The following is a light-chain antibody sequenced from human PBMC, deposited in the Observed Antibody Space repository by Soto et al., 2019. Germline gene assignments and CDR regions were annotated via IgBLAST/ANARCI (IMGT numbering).Light chain of an antibody. Sequence: ETVLTQSPGSLSLSTGDRATLSCRASQSVSNNYLAWYQQKPGQAPRLLIYGTSSRATGIPDRFSGSGSGTDFTLTISRLEPEDFAVYYCQQYGNSPITFGQGTRLAIK. V-gene: IGKV3-20*01. CDR3: QQYGNSPIT. CDR1: QSVSNNY. J-gene: IGKJ5*01. CDR2: GTS.